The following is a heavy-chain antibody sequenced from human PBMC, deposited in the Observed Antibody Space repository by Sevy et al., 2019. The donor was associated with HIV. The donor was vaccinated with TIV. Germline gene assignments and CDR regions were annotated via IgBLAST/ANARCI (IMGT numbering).Heavy chain of an antibody. D-gene: IGHD6-13*01. Sequence: GGSLRLSCAASGFTFNNYAMSWVRQAPGKGLEGKGLEWVSTISGGGGGTNYADSVRGRFTISRDNSKNTLYLQVNSLRVEDTAVYYCAKHYIHDIADWWYFDLWGRGTLVTVSS. CDR2: ISGGGGGT. CDR3: AKHYIHDIADWWYFDL. V-gene: IGHV3-23*01. CDR1: GFTFNNYA. J-gene: IGHJ2*01.